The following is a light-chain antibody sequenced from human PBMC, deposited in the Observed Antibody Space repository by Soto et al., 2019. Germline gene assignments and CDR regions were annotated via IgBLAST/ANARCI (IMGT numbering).Light chain of an antibody. Sequence: DIQMTQSPSSLSASVGDRVTITCRASQDISNYLAWYQQKPGKVPSLLIYAASALQSGVPPRFSGSGSGTDFTLTISSLQPEDVATYYCQNYQNYGSVPITFGQGTRLEIK. CDR2: AAS. CDR1: QDISNY. CDR3: QNYQNYGSVPIT. J-gene: IGKJ5*01. V-gene: IGKV1-27*01.